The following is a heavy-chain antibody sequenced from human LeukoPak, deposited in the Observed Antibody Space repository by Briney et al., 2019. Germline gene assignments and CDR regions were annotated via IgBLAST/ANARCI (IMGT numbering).Heavy chain of an antibody. D-gene: IGHD6-6*01. Sequence: SETLSLTCAVYGGSFSGYYWSWIRQPAGKGLEWIGRIYTSGSTNYNPSLKSRVTISVDTSKNQFSLKLSSVTAADTAVYYCATEYSSSILFDYWGQGTLVTVSS. CDR2: IYTSGST. CDR1: GGSFSGYY. CDR3: ATEYSSSILFDY. J-gene: IGHJ4*02. V-gene: IGHV4-59*10.